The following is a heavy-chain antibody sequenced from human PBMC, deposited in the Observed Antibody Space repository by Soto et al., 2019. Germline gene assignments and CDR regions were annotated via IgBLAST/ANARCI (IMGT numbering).Heavy chain of an antibody. D-gene: IGHD5-18*01. CDR3: ARGSAAKRYFDL. V-gene: IGHV4-30-4*01. CDR2: IFPSGAT. CDR1: GAPISGGDYH. J-gene: IGHJ2*01. Sequence: QVQLQESGPGLVKPSQTLSLMCTVSGAPISGGDYHWSWISQPPGKGLEWIGYIFPSGATHYNSSFGSRITMSVETSKSHFSLKLTSVTAADTAVYFCARGSAAKRYFDLWGRGTLVTVSS.